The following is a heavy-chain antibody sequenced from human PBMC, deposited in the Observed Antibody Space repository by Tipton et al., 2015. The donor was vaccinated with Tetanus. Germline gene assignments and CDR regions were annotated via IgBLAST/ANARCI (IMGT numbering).Heavy chain of an antibody. V-gene: IGHV4-61*08. Sequence: LRLSCSVSRGSVRSGDYSWNWIRQPPGKGLEWLAYVSNSGRTNSNYFLKDRITISQDRSKNQFSLKLTSVTAADTAVYYCARATEHDIMTGYDNWGPGTQVTVSS. CDR3: ARATEHDIMTGYDN. CDR2: VSNSGRT. J-gene: IGHJ4*02. D-gene: IGHD3-9*01. CDR1: RGSVRSGDYS.